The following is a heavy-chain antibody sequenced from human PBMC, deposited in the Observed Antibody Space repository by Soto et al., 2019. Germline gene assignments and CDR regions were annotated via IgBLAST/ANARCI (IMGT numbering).Heavy chain of an antibody. V-gene: IGHV4-59*08. J-gene: IGHJ4*02. CDR3: ARRWGRTFDF. CDR2: IYYSGST. CDR1: GGSLSSYY. Sequence: QVQLQESGPGLVKPSETLSLTCTVSGGSLSSYYWSWIRQPPGKGLEWIGYIYYSGSTNSNPSLRSRVTMSVDTSKNQFSLKLSSVTAADTAVYYGARRWGRTFDFWGQGMLVTVSS. D-gene: IGHD1-26*01.